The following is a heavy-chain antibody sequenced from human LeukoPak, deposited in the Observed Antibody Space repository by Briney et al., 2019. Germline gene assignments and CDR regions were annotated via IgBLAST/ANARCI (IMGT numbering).Heavy chain of an antibody. CDR2: IYIDGNT. J-gene: IGHJ6*02. Sequence: AGGSLRLSCAASGFTVSSNYMSWVRQAPGKGLEWVSVIYIDGNTYYADSVKGRFTISRDNSKNTLYLQMNTLRAEDTAVYYCARGGVVVALGSYGMDVWGQGTTVTVSS. CDR3: ARGGVVVALGSYGMDV. V-gene: IGHV3-53*01. D-gene: IGHD2-15*01. CDR1: GFTVSSNY.